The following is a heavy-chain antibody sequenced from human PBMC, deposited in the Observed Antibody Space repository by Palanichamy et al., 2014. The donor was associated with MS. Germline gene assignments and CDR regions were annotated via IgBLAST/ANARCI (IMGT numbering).Heavy chain of an antibody. V-gene: IGHV2-5*01. D-gene: IGHD3-10*01. CDR1: GSSLTTRPVS. J-gene: IGHJ4*02. CDR2: VYWNDNK. Sequence: TXKESGPTVMQSTETLTLTCSFSGSSLTTRPVSVGWVRQPPGKALEWLSVVYWNDNKYYSPSLRSRIAIAKDTSMNRVILTMTHVDPVDTATYYCVHRRDYNGNFDSGYFDSWGPGILVTVYS. CDR3: VHRRDYNGNFDSGYFDS.